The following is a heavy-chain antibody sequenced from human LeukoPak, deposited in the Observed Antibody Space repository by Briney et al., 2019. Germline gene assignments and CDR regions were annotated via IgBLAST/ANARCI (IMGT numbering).Heavy chain of an antibody. CDR1: GYTFTGYF. CDR2: INPNSGGT. Sequence: ASVKVSCKASGYTFTGYFMHWGRQAPGQGLEWMGWINPNSGGTNYAQTFQGRVTMTRDTSITTAYMELNRLRSDDTAVYYCARDRGGHDYWGQGTLVTVSS. V-gene: IGHV1-2*02. J-gene: IGHJ4*02. D-gene: IGHD2-15*01. CDR3: ARDRGGHDY.